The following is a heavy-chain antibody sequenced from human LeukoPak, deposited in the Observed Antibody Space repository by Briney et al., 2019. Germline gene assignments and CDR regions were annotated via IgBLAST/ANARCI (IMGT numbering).Heavy chain of an antibody. CDR2: IIPIRNAV. V-gene: IGHV1-69*04. CDR3: ATDRAEQQGVQLYYYFGMDV. D-gene: IGHD5-24*01. Sequence: SVKVSCKASGGTLTSHGISWVRQAPGQGLEWMGRIIPIRNAVNYAQKFQGRLTITAETSTSTAYMVLSSLRSEDTALYYCATDRAEQQGVQLYYYFGMDVWGQGTTVTVSS. CDR1: GGTLTSHG. J-gene: IGHJ6*02.